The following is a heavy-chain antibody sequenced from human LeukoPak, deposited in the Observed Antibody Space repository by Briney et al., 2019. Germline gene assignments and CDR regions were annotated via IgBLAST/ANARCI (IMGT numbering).Heavy chain of an antibody. V-gene: IGHV4-39*01. Sequence: SETLSLTCTVSGGSISSSSYYWGWIRQPPGKGLEWIGSIYYSGSTYYHPSLKSRVTISVDTSKNQFSLKLSSVTAADTAVYYCARQTRTKYYDSSGYTLDYWGQGTLVTVSS. J-gene: IGHJ4*02. CDR3: ARQTRTKYYDSSGYTLDY. D-gene: IGHD3-22*01. CDR1: GGSISSSSYY. CDR2: IYYSGST.